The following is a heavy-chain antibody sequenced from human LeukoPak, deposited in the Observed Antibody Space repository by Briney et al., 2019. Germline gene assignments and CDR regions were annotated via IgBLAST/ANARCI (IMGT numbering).Heavy chain of an antibody. CDR2: ISSTSDYI. Sequence: ETLSLTCTVSGGSISSSSYYWGWIRQPPGKGLEWVSSISSTSDYIHYADSVKGRFTISRDNAKNSLYLQMNSLRAEDTAVYYCARGQGFWQQLVLGSDYWGQGTLVTVSS. CDR3: ARGQGFWQQLVLGSDY. CDR1: GGSISSSS. D-gene: IGHD6-13*01. J-gene: IGHJ4*02. V-gene: IGHV3-21*01.